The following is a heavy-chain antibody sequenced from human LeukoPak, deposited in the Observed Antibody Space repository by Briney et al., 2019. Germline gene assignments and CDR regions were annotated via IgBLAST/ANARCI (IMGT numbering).Heavy chain of an antibody. D-gene: IGHD3-3*01. CDR3: ARHVRFLEWLSSYYFDY. Sequence: SETLSLTCTVSGGTISSSSYYWGWIRQPPGKGVEWIGSIYYSGTTYYHPSLKSRVTISVDTSKSQFSLRLTSVTAADTAVYYCARHVRFLEWLSSYYFDYWGQGTLVTVSS. V-gene: IGHV4-39*01. J-gene: IGHJ4*02. CDR1: GGTISSSSYY. CDR2: IYYSGTT.